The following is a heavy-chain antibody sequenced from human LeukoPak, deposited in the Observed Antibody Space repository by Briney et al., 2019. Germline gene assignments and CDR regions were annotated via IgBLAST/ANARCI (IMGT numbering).Heavy chain of an antibody. Sequence: GGSLRVSCAASGFTFSSDAMTWVRQAPGKGMEWVSTISAGGDSTYYANSVKGRFTISRDNSKNTLYLQMNSLRAEDTAVYYCARSRITMVRGVITYYFDYWGQGTLVTVSS. CDR1: GFTFSSDA. CDR3: ARSRITMVRGVITYYFDY. J-gene: IGHJ4*02. D-gene: IGHD3-10*01. V-gene: IGHV3-23*01. CDR2: ISAGGDST.